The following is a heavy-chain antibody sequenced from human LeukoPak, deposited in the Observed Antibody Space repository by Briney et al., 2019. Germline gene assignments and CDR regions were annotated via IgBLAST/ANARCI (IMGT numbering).Heavy chain of an antibody. D-gene: IGHD6-19*01. CDR1: GFTFSSYA. CDR2: ISYDGSNK. V-gene: IGHV3-30-3*01. CDR3: ARVKSKYSSGWYGVNY. J-gene: IGHJ4*02. Sequence: PGGSLRLSCAASGFTFSSYAMHWVRQAPGKGLEWVAVISYDGSNKYYADSVKGRFTISRDNSKNTLYLQMNSLRAEDTAVYYCARVKSKYSSGWYGVNYWGQGTLVTVSS.